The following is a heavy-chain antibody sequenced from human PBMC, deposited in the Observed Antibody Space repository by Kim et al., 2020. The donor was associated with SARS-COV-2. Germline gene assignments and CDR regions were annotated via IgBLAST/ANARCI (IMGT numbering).Heavy chain of an antibody. CDR3: ARGMRGFSYGKIDY. CDR2: ITTSASNT. CDR1: GFTFSSHS. V-gene: IGHV3-21*01. D-gene: IGHD5-18*01. Sequence: GGSLRLSCAASGFTFSSHSMNWVRQAPGKGLEWLSSITTSASNTYYADSLKGRFTISRDNAKNSLYLQMNSLGVEDMAVYYCARGMRGFSYGKIDYWGQGIVVIVSS. J-gene: IGHJ4*02.